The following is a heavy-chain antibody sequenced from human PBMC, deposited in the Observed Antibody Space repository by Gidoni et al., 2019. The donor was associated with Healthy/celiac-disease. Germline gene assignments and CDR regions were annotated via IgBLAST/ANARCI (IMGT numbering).Heavy chain of an antibody. Sequence: EVQLVESGGGLVKPGGSLRLSCAASGFTFSNDCSSWVRQAPGKGLEWVGRIKSKTDGGTTDYAAPVKGRFTISRDDSKNTLYLQMNSLKTEDTAVYYCTTAPLYYYDSSGNDAFDIWGQGTMVTVSS. CDR2: IKSKTDGGTT. D-gene: IGHD3-22*01. V-gene: IGHV3-15*01. J-gene: IGHJ3*02. CDR3: TTAPLYYYDSSGNDAFDI. CDR1: GFTFSNDC.